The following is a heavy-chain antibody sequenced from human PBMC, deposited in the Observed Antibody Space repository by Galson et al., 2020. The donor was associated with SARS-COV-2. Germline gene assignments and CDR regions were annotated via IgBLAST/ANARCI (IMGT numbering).Heavy chain of an antibody. Sequence: ASVKVSCKASGYTFSAFYLHWVRQAPGQGPEWLGVVTPNGAPPKYAQKFQGRLTMTPDMSTATLHMELKGLTSGDTALYYCARTSKPYDMLTHYPTFSLDDWGQGTLVGVSS. CDR3: ARTSKPYDMLTHYPTFSLDD. CDR2: VTPNGAPP. J-gene: IGHJ4*02. D-gene: IGHD3-9*01. CDR1: GYTFSAFY. V-gene: IGHV1-46*01.